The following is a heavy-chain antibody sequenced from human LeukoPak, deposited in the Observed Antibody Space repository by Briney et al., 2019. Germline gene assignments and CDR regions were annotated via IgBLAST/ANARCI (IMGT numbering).Heavy chain of an antibody. CDR2: INHSGST. Sequence: SESLSLTCAVYGGSFSGYYWSWIRQPPGKGLEWIGEINHSGSTYYNPSLKSRVTISVDTSKNQFYLKLSSVTAADTAVYYCARAHVVRAARGCFDPWGQGTLVTVSS. CDR3: ARAHVVRAARGCFDP. CDR1: GGSFSGYY. V-gene: IGHV4-34*01. J-gene: IGHJ5*02. D-gene: IGHD2-2*01.